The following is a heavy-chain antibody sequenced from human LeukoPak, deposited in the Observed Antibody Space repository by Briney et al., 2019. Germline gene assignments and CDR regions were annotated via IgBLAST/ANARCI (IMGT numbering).Heavy chain of an antibody. CDR3: ARVKVVTAILDY. V-gene: IGHV4-4*07. D-gene: IGHD2-21*02. J-gene: IGHJ4*02. CDR1: GGSVNTYY. CDR2: IYTSGTA. Sequence: PSETLSLTCTVSGGSVNTYYLSWIRQPAGRGLEWIGRIYTSGTANYNPSLRSRVTMSVDTSKNQFSLKLSSVTAADTAVYYCARVKVVTAILDYWGQGTLVTVSS.